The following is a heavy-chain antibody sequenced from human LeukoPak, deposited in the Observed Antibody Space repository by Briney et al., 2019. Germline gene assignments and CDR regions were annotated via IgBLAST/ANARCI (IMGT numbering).Heavy chain of an antibody. CDR2: ISAYNDDT. CDR3: ARGRVPIFY. D-gene: IGHD3-3*01. J-gene: IGHJ4*02. Sequence: GASVKVSCKVSGYTFSNYGINWVRQAPRQGLEWMGWISAYNDDTNYAQKLQGRVTMTTDTSTSTAYMELRSLRSDDTAIYYCARGRVPIFYWGQGTLVTVSS. V-gene: IGHV1-18*01. CDR1: GYTFSNYG.